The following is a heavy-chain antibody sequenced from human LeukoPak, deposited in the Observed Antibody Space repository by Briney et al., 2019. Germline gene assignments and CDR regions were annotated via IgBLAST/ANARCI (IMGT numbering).Heavy chain of an antibody. Sequence: GSLRLSCAASGFTFSSYWMYWVRQAPGKGLVWVSRINSDGSSTNYADSVKGRFTISRDNAKNTLYLQMNSLRAEDTAVYYCARPRYSGSYFEYWGRGTLVTVSS. J-gene: IGHJ4*02. CDR3: ARPRYSGSYFEY. V-gene: IGHV3-74*01. D-gene: IGHD1-26*01. CDR1: GFTFSSYW. CDR2: INSDGSST.